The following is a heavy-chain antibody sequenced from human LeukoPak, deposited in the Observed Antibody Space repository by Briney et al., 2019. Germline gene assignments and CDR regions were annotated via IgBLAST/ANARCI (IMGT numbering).Heavy chain of an antibody. V-gene: IGHV4-34*01. CDR2: ISHSGRT. D-gene: IGHD4-11*01. CDR3: ARAGTEAMTTPAYPVFYYFYLDV. Sequence: SETLSLTCAVNGDSFTAYSWNWIRQSPGKGLEWIGEISHSGRTHYNPSLASRVTFSLDASKTQFSLELKSVTAADTAVYYCARAGTEAMTTPAYPVFYYFYLDVRGTGTTVTV. CDR1: GDSFTAYS. J-gene: IGHJ6*03.